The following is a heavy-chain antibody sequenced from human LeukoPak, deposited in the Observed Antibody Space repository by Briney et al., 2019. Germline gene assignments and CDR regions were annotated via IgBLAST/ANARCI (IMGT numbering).Heavy chain of an antibody. Sequence: PGGSLRLSCAASGFTFSSYAMHWVRQAPGKGLEWVAVISYDGSNKYYADSVKGRFTISRDNSKTTLYLQLNSLRAEDTAVYYCARGPTLLRFLECDYWGQGNLVTVSS. CDR3: ARGPTLLRFLECDY. D-gene: IGHD3-3*01. V-gene: IGHV3-30*04. CDR1: GFTFSSYA. J-gene: IGHJ4*02. CDR2: ISYDGSNK.